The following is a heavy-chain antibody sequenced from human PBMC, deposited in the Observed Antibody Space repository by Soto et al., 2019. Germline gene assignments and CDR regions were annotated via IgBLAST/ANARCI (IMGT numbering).Heavy chain of an antibody. V-gene: IGHV4-39*01. D-gene: IGHD2-15*01. CDR3: APLSVSLSGPYGIHV. Sequence: SETLSLPCTVSGGSISSSTYYWDWIRQPPGKGLEWIGAMYYTGNKNYSPSLKSRVTLSVDTSKNQFSVRLNSVTASDTAVYYCAPLSVSLSGPYGIHVWGQGTTVTVSS. CDR2: MYYTGNK. J-gene: IGHJ6*02. CDR1: GGSISSSTYY.